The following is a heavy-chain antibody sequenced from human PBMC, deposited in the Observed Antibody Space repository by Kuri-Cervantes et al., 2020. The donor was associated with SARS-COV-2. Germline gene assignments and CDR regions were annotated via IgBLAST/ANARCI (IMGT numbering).Heavy chain of an antibody. CDR1: GYTFTSYG. J-gene: IGHJ4*02. CDR3: ARDYGSYRTVAFDY. D-gene: IGHD1-26*01. CDR2: ISAYNGNT. Sequence: ASVKVSFKSSGYTFTSYGISWVRQAPGQGLEWMGWISAYNGNTNYAQKLQGRVTMTTDTSTSTAYMALRSLRSDDTAVYYCARDYGSYRTVAFDYWGQGTLVTVSS. V-gene: IGHV1-18*01.